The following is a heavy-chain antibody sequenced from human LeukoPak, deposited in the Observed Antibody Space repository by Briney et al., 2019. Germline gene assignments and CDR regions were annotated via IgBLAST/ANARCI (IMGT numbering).Heavy chain of an antibody. CDR3: ARTGSAQVAGSRAYFLDS. Sequence: GGSVKVTCMASGYTFTNHALNWVRQAPGQGLECVGWINTNTGNTTYAQDFTGRFVLSPDTSVSTAYLQISSLKAEDAAVYYCARTGSAQVAGSRAYFLDSWGQGTLVTVSS. D-gene: IGHD6-19*01. J-gene: IGHJ4*02. CDR1: GYTFTNHA. CDR2: INTNTGNT. V-gene: IGHV7-4-1*02.